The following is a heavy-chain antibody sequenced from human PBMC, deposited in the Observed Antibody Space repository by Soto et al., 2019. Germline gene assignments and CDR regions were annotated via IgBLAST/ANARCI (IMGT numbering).Heavy chain of an antibody. Sequence: QVQLVQSGTEVKKPGASVKVSCKASGYTCISQAISWVRQAPGQGLEWMGWISTYSGNTNYAQKFQGRVTMTADTSTSTAYMELSSLRSDDTAVYYCATIFGVVNDYWGQGTLVIVSS. V-gene: IGHV1-18*01. CDR2: ISTYSGNT. CDR3: ATIFGVVNDY. D-gene: IGHD3-3*01. CDR1: GYTCISQA. J-gene: IGHJ4*02.